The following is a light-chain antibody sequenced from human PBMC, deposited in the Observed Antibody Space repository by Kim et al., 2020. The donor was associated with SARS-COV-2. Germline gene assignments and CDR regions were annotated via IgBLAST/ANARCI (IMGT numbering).Light chain of an antibody. CDR2: AAS. CDR1: QSVDSRY. J-gene: IGKJ2*01. V-gene: IGKV3-20*01. CDR3: HQSIGSPRT. Sequence: DIVLTQSPGTLSLSPGDTATLSCRASQSVDSRYLAWYQQKPGQAPRLLIYAASNRASGIPDRFSGSGSVTDFTLTISRLEPEDFAVFYCHQSIGSPRTFGQGTKLEIK.